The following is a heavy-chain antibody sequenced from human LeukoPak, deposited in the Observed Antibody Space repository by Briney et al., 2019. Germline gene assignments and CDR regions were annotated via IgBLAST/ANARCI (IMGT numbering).Heavy chain of an antibody. Sequence: SETLSLTCTVSGDSISNYYWSWIRQPAGKGLEWIGRIYTSGSTNYNPSLKSRVTMSVDTSKNQFSLKLSSVTAADTAVYYCTRVLGPRPSLDWGQGTLVTVSS. J-gene: IGHJ4*02. CDR2: IYTSGST. D-gene: IGHD3-3*02. CDR1: GDSISNYY. CDR3: TRVLGPRPSLD. V-gene: IGHV4-4*07.